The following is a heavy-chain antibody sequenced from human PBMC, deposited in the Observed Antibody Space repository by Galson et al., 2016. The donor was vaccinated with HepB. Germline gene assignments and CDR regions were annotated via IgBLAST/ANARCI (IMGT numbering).Heavy chain of an antibody. Sequence: SLRLSCAASGFTFSNAWINWIRQAPGKGLEWVGRIKSHSDGGTTAYAAPVKGRFTISSDDSRNMVYVEMNSLKIEDTGVYYCSTAIRGRPWAGYWGQGTQVIVSS. CDR2: IKSHSDGGTT. D-gene: IGHD6-19*01. CDR3: STAIRGRPWAGY. J-gene: IGHJ4*02. CDR1: GFTFSNAW. V-gene: IGHV3-15*07.